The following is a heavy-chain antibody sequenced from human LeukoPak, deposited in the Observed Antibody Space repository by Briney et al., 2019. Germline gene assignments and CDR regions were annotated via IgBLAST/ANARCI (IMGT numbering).Heavy chain of an antibody. V-gene: IGHV3-64D*06. Sequence: PGGSLRLSCSASRFIFSTYTMQCVRQAPGKGLEFVSGITSNGGSTYYADSVKGRFTISRDNSKNTLYLQMNSLRVEDTAVYYCVKGSYYFEYWGQGALVTVSS. CDR3: VKGSYYFEY. CDR1: RFIFSTYT. J-gene: IGHJ4*02. CDR2: ITSNGGST.